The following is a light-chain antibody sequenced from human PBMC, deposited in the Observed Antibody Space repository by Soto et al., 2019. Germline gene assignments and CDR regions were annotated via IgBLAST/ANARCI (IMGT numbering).Light chain of an antibody. CDR1: QSISSY. CDR3: QQYDNLPIT. Sequence: DIQVTQSPSSLSASVGDTVTITCRTSQSISSYLSWYQQKPGKAPKLLIYDASNLETGVPSRFSGSGSGTDFTFTISSLQPEDIATYYCQQYDNLPITFGQGTRLEIK. V-gene: IGKV1-33*01. J-gene: IGKJ5*01. CDR2: DAS.